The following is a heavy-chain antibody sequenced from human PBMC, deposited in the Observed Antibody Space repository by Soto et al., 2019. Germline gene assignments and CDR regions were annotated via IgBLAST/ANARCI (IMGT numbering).Heavy chain of an antibody. J-gene: IGHJ6*02. D-gene: IGHD6-6*01. Sequence: EVQLVESGGGLVQPGGSLRLSCAASGFTFSDHYMDWVRQAPGKGLEWVGRTRNKANSYTTEYAASVKGRFTISRDDSKNPQYQQTXSLKTEDTAVYYCASVPIAARPSLGGGYYYYGMDVWGQGTTVTVSS. CDR3: ASVPIAARPSLGGGYYYYGMDV. CDR2: TRNKANSYTT. CDR1: GFTFSDHY. V-gene: IGHV3-72*01.